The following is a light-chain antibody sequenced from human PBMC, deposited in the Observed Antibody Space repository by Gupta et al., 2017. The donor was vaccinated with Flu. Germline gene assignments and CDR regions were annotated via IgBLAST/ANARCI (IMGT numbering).Light chain of an antibody. Sequence: SSLSASVGDRVTITCRASQSISNYLNWYQQKPGEAPKLLVYRASSLQSGVPSRFSGSGSGTDSTLTISSLQPEDCATYFCQQSYSTPLLTFGPGTKVDIK. J-gene: IGKJ3*01. V-gene: IGKV1-39*01. CDR1: QSISNY. CDR3: QQSYSTPLLT. CDR2: RAS.